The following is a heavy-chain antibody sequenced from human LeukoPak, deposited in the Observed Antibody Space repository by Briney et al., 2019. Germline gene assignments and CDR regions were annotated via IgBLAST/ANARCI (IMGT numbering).Heavy chain of an antibody. V-gene: IGHV3-48*01. CDR2: ISSSSTTI. CDR3: ARGPYKDFWSGYSDY. CDR1: GFTVSSNY. J-gene: IGHJ4*02. Sequence: PGGSLRLSCAASGFTVSSNYMSWVRQAPGKGLEWVSYISSSSTTIYYADSVKGRFTISRDNAKNSLYLQMNSLRVADTAVYYCARGPYKDFWSGYSDYWGQGTLVTVSS. D-gene: IGHD3-3*01.